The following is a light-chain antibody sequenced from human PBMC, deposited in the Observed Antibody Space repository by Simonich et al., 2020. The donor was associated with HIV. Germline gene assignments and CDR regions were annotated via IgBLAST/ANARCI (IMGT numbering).Light chain of an antibody. J-gene: IGLJ3*02. Sequence: QLVLTQSPSASASLGASVRLTCTLSSGHSRYDIAWHQQQPEKGPRYLMKVDSDGSHSKGNGIPDRFSSSSSGAERYLTISSLQSEDEADYYCQTWGTGIHVFGGGTKLTVL. CDR3: QTWGTGIHV. CDR2: VDSDGSH. CDR1: SGHSRYD. V-gene: IGLV4-69*01.